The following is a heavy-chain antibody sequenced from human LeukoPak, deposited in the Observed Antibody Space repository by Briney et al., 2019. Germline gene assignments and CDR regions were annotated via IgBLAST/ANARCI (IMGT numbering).Heavy chain of an antibody. J-gene: IGHJ4*02. Sequence: GGSLRLSCAASGFTFSSSSMNWVRQAPGKGLEWVSYISSGSSTLYYADSVKGRFTISRHNSKNTLYLQMNSLRAEDTAVYYCARPDAPLTPTGPFDYWGQGTLVTVSS. D-gene: IGHD1-1*01. CDR1: GFTFSSSS. CDR2: ISSGSSTL. V-gene: IGHV3-48*01. CDR3: ARPDAPLTPTGPFDY.